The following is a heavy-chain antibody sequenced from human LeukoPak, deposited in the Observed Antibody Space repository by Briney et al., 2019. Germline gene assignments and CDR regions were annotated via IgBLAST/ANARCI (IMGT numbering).Heavy chain of an antibody. J-gene: IGHJ5*02. CDR2: IYNSGST. CDR1: GGSISRFY. D-gene: IGHD3-10*01. CDR3: ARESGTGWFDP. V-gene: IGHV4-59*01. Sequence: SETLSLTCTVSGGSISRFYWSWLRQPPGKGPQWIGYIYNSGSTKYNPSLTSRVTISIDTSKNQFSLKLSSVTAADAAVYYCARESGTGWFDPWGQGTLVTVSS.